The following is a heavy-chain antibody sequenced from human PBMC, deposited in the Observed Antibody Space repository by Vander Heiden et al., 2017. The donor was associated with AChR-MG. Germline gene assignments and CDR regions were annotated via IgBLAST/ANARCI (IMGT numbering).Heavy chain of an antibody. J-gene: IGHJ4*02. CDR2: ITSTGETT. D-gene: IGHD2-8*01. CDR3: SRSNGDY. CDR1: GFTFSDYV. V-gene: IGHV3-64D*06. Sequence: EVKLVESGGGLVQRGGSLRVPRSADGFTFSDYVIHWVRQAPGKGLEYISGITSTGETTYYADSMRGRFKISRDNSKNTVFLQMSSLTPEDTAAYFCSRSNGDYWGQGTLVAVSS.